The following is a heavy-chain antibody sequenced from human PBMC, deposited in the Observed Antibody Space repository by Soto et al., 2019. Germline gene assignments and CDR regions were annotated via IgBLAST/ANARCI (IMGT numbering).Heavy chain of an antibody. D-gene: IGHD2-15*01. CDR2: ISSSSSSI. J-gene: IGHJ6*02. Sequence: GGSLRLSCAASGFTFNTYSMNWVRQAPGKGLEWLSYISSSSSSIYYADSVKGRFTISRDNAKNSLYLQMNSLRAEDTAKYYCARVGFGCSGGSCYSGPYYYYGKAVWGQGTPVTLSS. CDR1: GFTFNTYS. CDR3: ARVGFGCSGGSCYSGPYYYYGKAV. V-gene: IGHV3-48*01.